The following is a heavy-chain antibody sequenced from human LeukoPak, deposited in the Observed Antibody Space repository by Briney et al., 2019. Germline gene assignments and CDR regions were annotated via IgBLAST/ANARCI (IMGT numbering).Heavy chain of an antibody. CDR2: ISSSGSSI. CDR3: ARHLSGVTGYTYGRGIDY. V-gene: IGHV3-11*04. J-gene: IGHJ4*02. CDR1: GFIFSDYY. D-gene: IGHD5-18*01. Sequence: GGSPRLSCAASGFIFSDYYMSWIRQAPGKGLEWVSYISSSGSSIYYADSVKGRFTISRDNAKDSLYLQMNSLRAEDTAVYYCARHLSGVTGYTYGRGIDYWGQGTLVTVSS.